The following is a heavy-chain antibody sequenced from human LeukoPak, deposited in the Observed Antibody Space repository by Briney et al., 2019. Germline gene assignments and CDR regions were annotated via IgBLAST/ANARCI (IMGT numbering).Heavy chain of an antibody. D-gene: IGHD3-3*01. V-gene: IGHV4-34*01. J-gene: IGHJ4*02. Sequence: SETVSLTCAVYGGSFSGYYWSWIRQPPGKGLEWIGEINHSGSTNSNPSLKSRVTISVDTSKNQFSLKLSSVTAADTAVYYCAREVSPDFWSGYTTTSVEYYFDYWGQGTLVTVSS. CDR3: AREVSPDFWSGYTTTSVEYYFDY. CDR2: INHSGST. CDR1: GGSFSGYY.